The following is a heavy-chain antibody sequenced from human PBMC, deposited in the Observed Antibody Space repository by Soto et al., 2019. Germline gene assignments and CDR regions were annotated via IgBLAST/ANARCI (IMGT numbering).Heavy chain of an antibody. CDR2: ISAYNGNT. J-gene: IGHJ6*02. CDR1: GYTFTSYG. CDR3: ARRFGEGDFWSGYYYYSYGMDL. Sequence: GASVKVSCKASGYTFTSYGISWVRQAPGQGLEWMGWISAYNGNTNYAQKLQGRVTMTTDTSTSTAYMELRSLRSDDTAVYYCARRFGEGDFWSGYYYYSYGMDLWGQGTTVTGSS. V-gene: IGHV1-18*04. D-gene: IGHD3-3*01.